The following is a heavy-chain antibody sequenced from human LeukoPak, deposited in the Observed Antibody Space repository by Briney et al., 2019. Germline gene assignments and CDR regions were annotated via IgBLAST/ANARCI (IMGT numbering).Heavy chain of an antibody. J-gene: IGHJ3*02. V-gene: IGHV1-8*01. CDR3: ATASAVTTERGSVVRAFDI. D-gene: IGHD4-17*01. CDR1: GYTFTSYD. Sequence: ASVKVFCKASGYTFTSYDINWLRQATGQGLEWMGWMNPNSGNTGYAQKFQGRVTMTRNTSISTAYMELSSLRSEDTAVYYCATASAVTTERGSVVRAFDIWGQGTMVTVSS. CDR2: MNPNSGNT.